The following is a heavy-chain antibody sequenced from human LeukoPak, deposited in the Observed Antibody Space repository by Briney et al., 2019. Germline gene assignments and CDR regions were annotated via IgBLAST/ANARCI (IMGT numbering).Heavy chain of an antibody. J-gene: IGHJ4*02. CDR1: SVSISTYY. Sequence: PSETLSLTCTVSSVSISTYYWSWIRQPPGKGLEWIGHISYSGSTNYNPSLESRVTISLDTSKNQFSLKLISVTAADTAVYYCASLKVAAAAAPFDYWGQGTLVTVSS. V-gene: IGHV4-59*08. CDR2: ISYSGST. CDR3: ASLKVAAAAAPFDY. D-gene: IGHD6-13*01.